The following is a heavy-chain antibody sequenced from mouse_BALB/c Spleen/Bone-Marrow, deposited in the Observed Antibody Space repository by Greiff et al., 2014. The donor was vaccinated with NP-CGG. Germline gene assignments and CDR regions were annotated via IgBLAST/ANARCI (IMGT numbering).Heavy chain of an antibody. Sequence: EVHLVESGGGFVKPGRSLKLSCAASGFTFSDFYMFWFRQTPEKRLEWVATISNGGTYTYYPDSVKGRFTISRDNAKNNLHLQMSSLKSEDTAMYYCARSGERYGAMDYRGQGTSVTVTS. CDR3: ARSGERYGAMDY. J-gene: IGHJ4*01. V-gene: IGHV5-4*02. CDR2: ISNGGTYT. D-gene: IGHD1-1*02. CDR1: GFTFSDFY.